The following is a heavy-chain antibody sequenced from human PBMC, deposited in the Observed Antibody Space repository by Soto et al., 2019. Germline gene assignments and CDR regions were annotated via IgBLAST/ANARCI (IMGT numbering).Heavy chain of an antibody. V-gene: IGHV3-33*01. Sequence: PRLSCAASGFTFSSYAIHWVRQAPGKGLEWVAIIWFDGSNKYYADSVKGRFSISRDNSKNTLFLQMDSLRAEDTAVYYCARGQLPAATTYFDFWGQGTLVTVSS. CDR3: ARGQLPAATTYFDF. CDR1: GFTFSSYA. J-gene: IGHJ4*02. CDR2: IWFDGSNK. D-gene: IGHD2-15*01.